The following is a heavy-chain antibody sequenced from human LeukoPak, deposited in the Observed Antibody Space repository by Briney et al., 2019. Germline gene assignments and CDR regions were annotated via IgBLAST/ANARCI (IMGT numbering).Heavy chain of an antibody. J-gene: IGHJ4*02. V-gene: IGHV3-23*01. Sequence: GESLRLSCTASGSTFSTYPMTWVRQAPGQGPEWFSAISGNSVTIYYADSVKGRFTISRDNSKNTLYLQMYSLRAEDTAVYYCAKILSGTYSFDLWGQGTLVTVSS. D-gene: IGHD1-26*01. CDR1: GSTFSTYP. CDR2: ISGNSVTI. CDR3: AKILSGTYSFDL.